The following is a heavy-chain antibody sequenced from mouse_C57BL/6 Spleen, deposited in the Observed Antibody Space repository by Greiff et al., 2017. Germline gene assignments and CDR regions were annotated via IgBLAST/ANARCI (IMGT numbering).Heavy chain of an antibody. CDR3: TREGYGSSYEGYFDY. V-gene: IGHV1-5*01. J-gene: IGHJ2*01. D-gene: IGHD1-1*01. Sequence: VQLQQSGTVLARPGASVKMSCKTSGYTFTSYWMHWVKQRPGQGLEWIGAIYPGNSDTSYNQKFKGKAKLTAVTSASTAYMELSSLTTEDSAVYYCTREGYGSSYEGYFDYWGQGTTLTVSS. CDR1: GYTFTSYW. CDR2: IYPGNSDT.